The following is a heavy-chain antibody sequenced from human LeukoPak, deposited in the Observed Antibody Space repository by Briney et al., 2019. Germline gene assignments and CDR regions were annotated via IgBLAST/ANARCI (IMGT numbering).Heavy chain of an antibody. V-gene: IGHV3-33*01. J-gene: IGHJ4*02. Sequence: GGSLRLSCAASGFTFSSYGMHWVRQAPGKGLEWVAVIWYDGSNKYYADSVKGRFTISRDNSKNTLYLQMNSLRAEDTAVYYCARAITRYCSGGSCYLTDYWGQGTLVTVSS. D-gene: IGHD2-15*01. CDR3: ARAITRYCSGGSCYLTDY. CDR1: GFTFSSYG. CDR2: IWYDGSNK.